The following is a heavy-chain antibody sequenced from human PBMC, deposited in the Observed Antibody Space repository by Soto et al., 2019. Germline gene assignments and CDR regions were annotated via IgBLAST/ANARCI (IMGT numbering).Heavy chain of an antibody. CDR3: ARARVEVAGPFFDY. V-gene: IGHV4-34*01. J-gene: IGHJ4*02. Sequence: SETLSLTCAVYGGSFSGYYWSWIRQPPGKGLEWIGEINHSGSTNYNPSLKSRVTISVDTSKNQFSLKLSSVTAADTAVYYCARARVEVAGPFFDYWGQGTLVTVSS. CDR1: GGSFSGYY. D-gene: IGHD6-19*01. CDR2: INHSGST.